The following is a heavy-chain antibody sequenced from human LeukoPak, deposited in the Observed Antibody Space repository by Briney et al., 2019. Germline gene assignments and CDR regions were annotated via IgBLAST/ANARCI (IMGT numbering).Heavy chain of an antibody. CDR2: ISTGSNYI. D-gene: IGHD3-10*01. CDR3: AKDSLGYYYGSGIDY. V-gene: IGHV3-11*06. Sequence: PGGSLRPSCAASGFTFSDYYMSWIRQAPGKGLEWVSSISTGSNYIYYADSVKGRFTISRDNSKNTLYLQMNSLRAEDTAVYYCAKDSLGYYYGSGIDYWGQGTLVTVSS. J-gene: IGHJ4*02. CDR1: GFTFSDYY.